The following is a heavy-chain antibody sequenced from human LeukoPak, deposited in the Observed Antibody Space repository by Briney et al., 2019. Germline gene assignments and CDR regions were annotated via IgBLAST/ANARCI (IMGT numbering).Heavy chain of an antibody. CDR3: ARVGGTETGYYFDY. V-gene: IGHV4-34*01. CDR2: INHSGST. Sequence: SETLSLTCTVSGGSISSYYWSWIRQPPGKGLEWIGEINHSGSTNYNPSLKSRVTISVDTSKNQFSLKLSSVTAADTAVYYCARVGGTETGYYFDYWGQGTLVTVSS. J-gene: IGHJ4*02. D-gene: IGHD3-3*01. CDR1: GGSISSYY.